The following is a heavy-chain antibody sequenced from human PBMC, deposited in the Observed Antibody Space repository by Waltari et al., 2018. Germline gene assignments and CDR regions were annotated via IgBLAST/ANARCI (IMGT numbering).Heavy chain of an antibody. D-gene: IGHD4-4*01. CDR1: GGSFSGYY. V-gene: IGHV4-34*01. CDR2: INHSGST. CDR3: ARGNPSNDWYYYYYYMDV. Sequence: QVQLQQWGAGLLKPSETLSLTCAVHGGSFSGYYWTWIRQPPGKGLEWIGEINHSGSTNYNPSLKSRVTKSVDTSKNQFSLKLSSVTAADTAVYYCARGNPSNDWYYYYYYMDVWGKGTTVTVSS. J-gene: IGHJ6*03.